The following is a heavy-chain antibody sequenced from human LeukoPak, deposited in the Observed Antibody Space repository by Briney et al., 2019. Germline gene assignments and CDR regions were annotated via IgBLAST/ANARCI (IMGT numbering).Heavy chain of an antibody. V-gene: IGHV3-13*01. CDR1: GFTFSSYD. CDR2: IGTAGDT. Sequence: GGSLRLSCAASGFTFSSYDMHWVRQATGKGLEWVSAIGTAGDTYYPGSVKGRFTISRENAKNSLYLQMNSLRAGDTAVYYCARAPRVPREIPLYYYSYMDVWGKGTTVTISS. CDR3: ARAPRVPREIPLYYYSYMDV. J-gene: IGHJ6*03. D-gene: IGHD1-26*01.